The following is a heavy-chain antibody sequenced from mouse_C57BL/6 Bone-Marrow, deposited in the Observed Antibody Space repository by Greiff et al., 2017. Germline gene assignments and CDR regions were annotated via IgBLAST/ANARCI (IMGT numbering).Heavy chain of an antibody. CDR2: ISAGGSYT. CDR1: GFTFSSYA. V-gene: IGHV5-4*03. J-gene: IGHJ3*01. D-gene: IGHD1-1*01. CDR3: ARRILLRYY. Sequence: DVKLVESGAGLVKPGGSLKLSCAASGFTFSSYAMSWVRQTPEKRLEWVATISAGGSYTYYPDHVKGRFTISRDNAKKNLYLLMSHLKAEDTAVSYCARRILLRYYWGQGTLVTVSA.